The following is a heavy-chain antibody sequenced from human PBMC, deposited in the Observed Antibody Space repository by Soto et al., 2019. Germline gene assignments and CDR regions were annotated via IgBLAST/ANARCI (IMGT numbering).Heavy chain of an antibody. CDR1: GGSISSYY. CDR2: IYYSGST. CDR3: AREYRAAAGTNWFDP. V-gene: IGHV4-59*01. Sequence: PSETLSLTCTVSGGSISSYYWSWIRQPPGKGLEWIGYIYYSGSTNYNPSLKSRVTISVDTSKNQFSLKLSSVTAADTAVYYCAREYRAAAGTNWFDPWGQGTLVTVSS. J-gene: IGHJ5*02. D-gene: IGHD6-13*01.